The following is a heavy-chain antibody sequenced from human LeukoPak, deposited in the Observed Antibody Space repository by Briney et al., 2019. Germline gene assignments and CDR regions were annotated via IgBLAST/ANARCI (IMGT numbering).Heavy chain of an antibody. CDR2: INHSGST. D-gene: IGHD1-1*01. CDR1: GGSFSGYY. J-gene: IGHJ4*02. V-gene: IGHV4-34*01. CDR3: ADGTGYYFDY. Sequence: PSETLSLTCAVYGGSFSGYYWSWIRQPPGKGLEWIGEINHSGSTNYNPSLKSRVTISVDTSKNQFSLKLSSVTAADTAVYYCADGTGYYFDYWGQGTLVTVSS.